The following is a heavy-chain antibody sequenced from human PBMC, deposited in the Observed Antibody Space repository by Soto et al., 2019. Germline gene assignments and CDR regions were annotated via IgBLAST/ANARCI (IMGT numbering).Heavy chain of an antibody. D-gene: IGHD6-13*01. CDR1: GGSVSSGSYY. Sequence: ETLSLTCTVSGGSVSSGSYYWSWIRQPPGKGLEWIGSIYYSGSTYYNPSLKSRVTISVDTSKNQFSLKLSSVTAADTAVYYCARRQSSSWYRLWGQGTLVTVSS. V-gene: IGHV4-39*01. CDR2: IYYSGST. CDR3: ARRQSSSWYRL. J-gene: IGHJ4*02.